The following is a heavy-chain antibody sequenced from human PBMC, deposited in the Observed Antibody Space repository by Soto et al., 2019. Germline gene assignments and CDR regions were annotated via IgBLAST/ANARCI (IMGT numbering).Heavy chain of an antibody. CDR1: GGSISSNY. Sequence: QVQLQESGPGLVKPSETLSLTCTVSGGSISSNYWSWIRQPPGKGLEWIGYIYYTGSTNYNPSLKRRVTISGDMSKNQFSLKLSSVTAADTAVYFCARGPYGSATPQYSFYMDVWGKGTTVTVSS. CDR3: ARGPYGSATPQYSFYMDV. V-gene: IGHV4-59*13. D-gene: IGHD3-10*01. CDR2: IYYTGST. J-gene: IGHJ6*03.